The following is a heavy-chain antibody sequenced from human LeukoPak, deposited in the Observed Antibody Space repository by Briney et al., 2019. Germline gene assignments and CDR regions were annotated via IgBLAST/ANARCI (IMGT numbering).Heavy chain of an antibody. CDR1: GFTFSSYW. V-gene: IGHV3-74*01. CDR2: INSDGSST. J-gene: IGHJ4*02. CDR3: ASTPVAGTKLFDY. Sequence: PGGSLRLSCAASGFTFSSYWMHWVRQAPGKGLVWVSRINSDGSSTSYADSVKGRFTISRDNSKNTLYLQMNGLRAEDTAVYYCASTPVAGTKLFDYWGQGTLVTVSS. D-gene: IGHD6-19*01.